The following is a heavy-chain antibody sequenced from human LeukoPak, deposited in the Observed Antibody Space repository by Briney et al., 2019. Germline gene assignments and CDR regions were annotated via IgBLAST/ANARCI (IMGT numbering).Heavy chain of an antibody. V-gene: IGHV3-13*01. CDR1: GFTFSSYD. Sequence: GGSLRLSCAASGFTFSSYDMHWVRQATGKGLEWVSAIGTAGDTYYPGSVKGRFTISRENAKNSLYLQMNSLRAGDTAVYYCARAPGGYGMDVWGQGTTVTVSS. CDR2: IGTAGDT. J-gene: IGHJ6*02. CDR3: ARAPGGYGMDV.